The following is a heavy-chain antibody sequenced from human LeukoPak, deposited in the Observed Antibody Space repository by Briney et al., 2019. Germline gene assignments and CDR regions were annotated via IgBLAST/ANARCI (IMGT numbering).Heavy chain of an antibody. V-gene: IGHV3-33*08. CDR2: IWYDGSNK. Sequence: PGGSLRLSCAASGFTFSSYGMHWVRQAPGKGLEWVAVIWYDGSNKYYADSVKGRFTISRDNSENTLYLQMNSLRAEDTAVYYCARTNERYSNYNLFDYWGQGTLVTVSS. CDR3: ARTNERYSNYNLFDY. J-gene: IGHJ4*02. CDR1: GFTFSSYG. D-gene: IGHD4-11*01.